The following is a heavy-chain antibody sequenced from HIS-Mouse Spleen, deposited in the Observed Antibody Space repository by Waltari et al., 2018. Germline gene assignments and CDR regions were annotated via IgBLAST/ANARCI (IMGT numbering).Heavy chain of an antibody. CDR3: VKDMRYSSSYFDY. V-gene: IGHV3-9*01. J-gene: IGHJ4*02. D-gene: IGHD6-6*01. CDR2: ISWNSGSI. Sequence: EVQLVESGGGLVQPGRSLRLSCAASVFPFSALDIHWVRQAPGKGLEWVSGISWNSGSIGYADSVKGRFTISRDNAKNSLYLQMNSLRAEDTALYYCVKDMRYSSSYFDYWGQGTLVTVSS. CDR1: VFPFSALD.